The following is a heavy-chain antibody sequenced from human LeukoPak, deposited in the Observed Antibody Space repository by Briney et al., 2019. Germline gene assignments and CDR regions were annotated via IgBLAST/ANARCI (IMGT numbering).Heavy chain of an antibody. V-gene: IGHV3-48*03. Sequence: GGSLRLSCAASGFTFSSYVMNWVRPAPGKGLEWVSYISSSGSNKYYADSVNGRFTISRDNPKNSLYLQMNSLRAEDTAVYYCAREDLSGYGEIDYWGQGTLVTVSS. D-gene: IGHD5-12*01. CDR2: ISSSGSNK. CDR1: GFTFSSYV. CDR3: AREDLSGYGEIDY. J-gene: IGHJ4*02.